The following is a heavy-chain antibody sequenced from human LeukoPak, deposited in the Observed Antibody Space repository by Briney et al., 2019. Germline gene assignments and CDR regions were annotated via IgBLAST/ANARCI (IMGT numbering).Heavy chain of an antibody. Sequence: PSETLSLTCAVSGESFSHYYWSWLRQTPGKGLEWIGEINHRGTTNYNPSLKSRVAISIDTSRNQFPLQVTSVTAADTAVFYCARGAFHTSSVWFDPWGQGTLVTVSS. J-gene: IGHJ5*02. D-gene: IGHD2-2*01. CDR2: INHRGTT. CDR1: GESFSHYY. V-gene: IGHV4-34*01. CDR3: ARGAFHTSSVWFDP.